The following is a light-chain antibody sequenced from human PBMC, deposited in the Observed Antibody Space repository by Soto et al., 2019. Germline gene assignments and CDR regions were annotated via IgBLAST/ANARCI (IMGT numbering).Light chain of an antibody. Sequence: QSLLTQPASVSGSPGQSITISCTGTSSDVGRYNLVSWYQQHPGKAPKLMIYEVSKRPSGVSNRFSGSKSGNTASLTISGLQAEDEADYYCCSYAGSSTYVFGTGTKVTVL. CDR2: EVS. CDR1: SSDVGRYNL. V-gene: IGLV2-23*02. J-gene: IGLJ1*01. CDR3: CSYAGSSTYV.